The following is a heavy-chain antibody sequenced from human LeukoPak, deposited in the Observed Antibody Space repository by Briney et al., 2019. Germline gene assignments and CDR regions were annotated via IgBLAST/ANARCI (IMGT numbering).Heavy chain of an antibody. V-gene: IGHV3-21*01. J-gene: IGHJ1*01. CDR1: GFTFSNYS. CDR3: ARDLGYYDSSGYPEYFQY. Sequence: GGSVRLSCAASGFTFSNYSMNWVRQAPGKGLEWVSSISSSSYIYYADSVKGRFTISRDNAKNSLSLQMNSLRAEDTAVYYCARDLGYYDSSGYPEYFQYWGQGTLVTVSS. D-gene: IGHD3-22*01. CDR2: ISSSSYI.